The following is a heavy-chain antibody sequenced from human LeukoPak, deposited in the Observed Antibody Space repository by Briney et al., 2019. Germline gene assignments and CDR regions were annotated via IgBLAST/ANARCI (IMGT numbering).Heavy chain of an antibody. CDR2: INPNSGGT. J-gene: IGHJ6*03. V-gene: IGHV1-2*02. CDR3: ARDRARDYTPFLYYYYYMDV. CDR1: GYTFTGYY. D-gene: IGHD4-11*01. Sequence: ASVKVSCKASGYTFTGYYMHWVRQAPGQGLEWMGWINPNSGGTNYAQKFQGRVTMTRDTSISTAYMELSRLRSDDTAVYYCARDRARDYTPFLYYYYYMDVWGKGTTVTVSS.